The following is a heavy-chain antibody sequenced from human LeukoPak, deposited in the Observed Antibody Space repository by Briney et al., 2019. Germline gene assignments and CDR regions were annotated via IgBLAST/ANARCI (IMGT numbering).Heavy chain of an antibody. J-gene: IGHJ4*02. CDR1: GYTFTSYG. CDR2: ISAYNGNT. V-gene: IGHV1-18*01. CDR3: ARAAKGYSSSWYFDY. D-gene: IGHD6-13*01. Sequence: ASVKVSCKASGYTFTSYGISWVRQAPGQGLEWMGWISAYNGNTNYAQKLQGRVTMTTDTSTSTAYMELRSLRSDDTAVYYCARAAKGYSSSWYFDYWGQGTLVTDSS.